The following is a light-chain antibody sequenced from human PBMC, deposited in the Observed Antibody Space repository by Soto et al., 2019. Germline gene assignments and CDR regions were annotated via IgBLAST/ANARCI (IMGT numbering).Light chain of an antibody. Sequence: EIVMTQSPATLSVSPGERATLSCRASQSVSSNLAWYQQTPGQAPSLLIYGASTRATGIPARFSGSGSGTKFTLTISSLQSEDFAVYYCQQYNNWPPVTFGGGTKVDIK. J-gene: IGKJ4*01. CDR3: QQYNNWPPVT. V-gene: IGKV3-15*01. CDR1: QSVSSN. CDR2: GAS.